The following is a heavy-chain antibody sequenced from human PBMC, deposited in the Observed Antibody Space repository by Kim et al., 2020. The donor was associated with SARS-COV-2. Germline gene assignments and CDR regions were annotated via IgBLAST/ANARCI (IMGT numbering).Heavy chain of an antibody. V-gene: IGHV3-30*10. J-gene: IGHJ5*02. D-gene: IGHD1-26*01. CDR1: GFTFSSHV. Sequence: GGSLRLSCAASGFTFSSHVMHWVRQAPCPLLDCFSLISYDGSTQKSTDSVKGRFTVSRDNSKNTLFLQMNRLRPEDTAVYYCARNLVGDTDLGPWGQGTLVTVSS. CDR3: ARNLVGDTDLGP. CDR2: ISYDGSTQ.